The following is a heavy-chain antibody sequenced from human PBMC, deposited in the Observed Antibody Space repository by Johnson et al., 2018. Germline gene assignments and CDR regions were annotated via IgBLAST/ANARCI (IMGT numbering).Heavy chain of an antibody. Sequence: EVQLVETGGGLVQPGGSLRLSCAASGFTFSSYWRFWVRQAPGKGLVWVSRINRDASRASYGDSVKGRFTIARDNAKNTLYLQMNSLRPEDTAVYYCARDITGYSSGGDVWGQGTTVTVSS. CDR3: ARDITGYSSGGDV. J-gene: IGHJ6*02. D-gene: IGHD1-14*01. CDR2: INRDASRA. V-gene: IGHV3-74*01. CDR1: GFTFSSYW.